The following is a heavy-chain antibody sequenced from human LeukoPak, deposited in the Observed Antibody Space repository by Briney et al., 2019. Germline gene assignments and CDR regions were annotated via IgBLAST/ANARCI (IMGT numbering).Heavy chain of an antibody. CDR3: GRSDYWSYAMNV. J-gene: IGHJ6*02. D-gene: IGHD5-12*01. CDR2: IHHDGCDI. Sequence: AAALMSSSKCAGYTFSTYLDGWVRQMPGEGVEWMGVIHHDGCDIKYNPSLKSQITISDDTSISASFLRWRSLKASDTAVYYCGRSDYWSYAMNVWGQGTTVTVS. V-gene: IGHV5-51*01. CDR1: GYTFSTYL.